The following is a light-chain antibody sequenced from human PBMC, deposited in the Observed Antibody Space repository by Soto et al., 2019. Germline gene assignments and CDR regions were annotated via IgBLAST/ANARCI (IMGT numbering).Light chain of an antibody. CDR3: QQYSSYSLT. J-gene: IGKJ1*01. Sequence: DIEMTQSPSTLSASVGDRVTFTCRASQSIRNSLAWYQQKPGKAPKILIYDASIWESGVPSRLSGSGSGTEFTLTISSLQPDDFATYYCQQYSSYSLTFGQGTKVEV. CDR1: QSIRNS. CDR2: DAS. V-gene: IGKV1-5*01.